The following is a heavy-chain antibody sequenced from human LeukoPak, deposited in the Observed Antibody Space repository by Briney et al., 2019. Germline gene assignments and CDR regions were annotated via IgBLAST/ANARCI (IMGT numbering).Heavy chain of an antibody. V-gene: IGHV1-18*01. D-gene: IGHD2-15*01. J-gene: IGHJ4*02. CDR2: ISAYNGNT. CDR1: GYTFTSYG. Sequence: VASVKVSCKASGYTFTSYGISWVRQAPGQGLEWMGWISAYNGNTNYAQKLQGRVTMTTDTSTGTAYMEVRSLRSDDTAVYYCARDRCSGGSCAFDYWGQGSLVTVSS. CDR3: ARDRCSGGSCAFDY.